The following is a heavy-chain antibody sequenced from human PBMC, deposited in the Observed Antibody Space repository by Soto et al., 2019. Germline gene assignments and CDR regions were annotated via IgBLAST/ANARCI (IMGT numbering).Heavy chain of an antibody. CDR2: ISAYNGNT. CDR1: GYTFTSYG. J-gene: IGHJ4*02. Sequence: ASVKVSCKASGYTFTSYGISWVRQAPGQGLEWMGWISAYNGNTNYAQKLQGRVTMTTDTSTSTAYMEVRSLRSDDTAVYYCARDLDWRRYHELSYWGQGTLVTVSS. D-gene: IGHD2-2*01. CDR3: ARDLDWRRYHELSY. V-gene: IGHV1-18*04.